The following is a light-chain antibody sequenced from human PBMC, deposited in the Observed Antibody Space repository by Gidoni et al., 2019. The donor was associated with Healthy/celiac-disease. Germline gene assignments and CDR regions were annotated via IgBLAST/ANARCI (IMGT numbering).Light chain of an antibody. J-gene: IGKJ2*01. CDR3: QQRSNWPPGYT. CDR1: QSVSSY. CDR2: DAS. V-gene: IGKV3-11*01. Sequence: EIVFTQSPATLSLSPGERATLSCRASQSVSSYLAWYQQKPGQAPRLLIYDASNRATGIPARFSGSGSGTDFTLTISSLEPEDFAVYYCQQRSNWPPGYTFXXXTKLEIK.